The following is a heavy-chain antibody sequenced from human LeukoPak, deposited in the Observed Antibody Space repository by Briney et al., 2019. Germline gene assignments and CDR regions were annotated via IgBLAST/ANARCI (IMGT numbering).Heavy chain of an antibody. CDR3: TRAPAGPPYYYMDV. V-gene: IGHV4-59*01. CDR1: GGSITNYY. Sequence: SETLSLTCTVSGGSITNYYWSWIRQPPGKGLEWIGYSYYSGSTNYNPSLKSRVTISVDTPKNQFSLKLTSVTAADTAVYYCTRAPAGPPYYYMDVWGKGTTVTVSS. J-gene: IGHJ6*03. CDR2: SYYSGST.